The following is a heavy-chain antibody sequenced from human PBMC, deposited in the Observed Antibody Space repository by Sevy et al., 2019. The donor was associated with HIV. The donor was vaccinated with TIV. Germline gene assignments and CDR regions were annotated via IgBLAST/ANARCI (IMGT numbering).Heavy chain of an antibody. Sequence: GGSLRLSCAASGFTFSSYAMHWVRQAPGKGLEWVAVISYDGSNKYYADSVKGRFTISRDNSKNTLYLQMNSLRAEDTAVYYCGTDNDLGAMDVWGQGTMVTVSS. V-gene: IGHV3-30-3*01. CDR1: GFTFSSYA. CDR2: ISYDGSNK. CDR3: GTDNDLGAMDV. J-gene: IGHJ6*02. D-gene: IGHD3-3*01.